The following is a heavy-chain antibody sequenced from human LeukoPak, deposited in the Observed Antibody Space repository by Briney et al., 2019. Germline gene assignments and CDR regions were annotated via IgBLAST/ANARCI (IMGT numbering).Heavy chain of an antibody. Sequence: SQPETLTCTVSGGSISSGGYYWTWIRQHPGKGLEWIGYIYYSGSTYYNPSLERRINISVDTSKNQFSLKLSSVTAADTAVYYCARVLSGYDSRHYFGYWGRGTRDPVSS. D-gene: IGHD5-12*01. CDR2: IYYSGST. CDR1: GGSISSGGYY. J-gene: IGHJ4*02. CDR3: ARVLSGYDSRHYFGY. V-gene: IGHV4-31*03.